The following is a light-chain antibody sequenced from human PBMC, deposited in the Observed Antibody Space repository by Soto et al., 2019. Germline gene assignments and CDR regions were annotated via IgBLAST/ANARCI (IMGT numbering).Light chain of an antibody. CDR1: QSVSIK. Sequence: EIVMTQSPATLSVSPGERATLSCRASQSVSIKLAWYQQKPGQAPRLLMSAASSRATGIPDRFSGSGSGTDFTLTISRLEAEDFAVYYCQQSSSSPNTFGQGTRLENK. V-gene: IGKV3-20*01. CDR3: QQSSSSPNT. J-gene: IGKJ5*01. CDR2: AAS.